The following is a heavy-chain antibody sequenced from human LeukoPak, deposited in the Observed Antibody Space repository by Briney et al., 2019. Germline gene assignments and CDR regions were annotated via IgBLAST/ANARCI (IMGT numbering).Heavy chain of an antibody. Sequence: SETLSLTCAVSGGSISSYFWTWIRQPAGKGLEWIGRISTSGSTNYNPSLKSRVTISVDTSKNQFSLKLSSATAADTAVYYCARARYYYDSSGYMDRFDYWGQGTLVTVSS. J-gene: IGHJ4*02. V-gene: IGHV4-4*07. CDR2: ISTSGST. CDR1: GGSISSYF. CDR3: ARARYYYDSSGYMDRFDY. D-gene: IGHD3-22*01.